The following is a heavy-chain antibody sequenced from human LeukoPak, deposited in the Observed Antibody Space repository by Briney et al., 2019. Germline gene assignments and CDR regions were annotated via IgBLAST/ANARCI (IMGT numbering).Heavy chain of an antibody. CDR3: ARDRIAVAGTHFDY. V-gene: IGHV1-69*05. D-gene: IGHD6-19*01. CDR1: GGTFSSYA. CDR2: IIPIFGTA. J-gene: IGHJ4*02. Sequence: SVKVSCKASGGTFSSYAISWVRQAPGQGLEWMGGIIPIFGTANYAQKFQGRVTITTDESTSTAYKELSSLRSEDTAVYYCARDRIAVAGTHFDYWGQGTLVTVSS.